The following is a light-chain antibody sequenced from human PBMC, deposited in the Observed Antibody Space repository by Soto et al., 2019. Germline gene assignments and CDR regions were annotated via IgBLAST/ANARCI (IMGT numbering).Light chain of an antibody. J-gene: IGKJ2*01. V-gene: IGKV1-27*01. CDR3: QEYRSAPRMYT. CDR2: AAS. CDR1: QGIRNF. Sequence: DIQMTQSPSSLSASVGDAVTITCRASQGIRNFLAWYQQKPGEVPKLLIYAASTLQSGVPSRFSGSVSGTDFTLTISSLQPEDVATYYCQEYRSAPRMYTFGQGTKVDIK.